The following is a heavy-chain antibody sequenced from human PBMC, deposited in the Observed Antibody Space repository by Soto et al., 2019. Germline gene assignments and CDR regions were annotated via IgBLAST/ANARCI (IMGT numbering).Heavy chain of an antibody. Sequence: ASVKVSCKASGFTFTSSAVQWVRQARGQRLEWIGWIVVGSGNTNYVQKLQGRVTMTTDTSTSTAYMELRSLRSDDTAVYYCARLREDYYYYGMDVWGQGTTDTVSS. CDR3: ARLREDYYYYGMDV. J-gene: IGHJ6*02. D-gene: IGHD4-17*01. V-gene: IGHV1-58*01. CDR1: GFTFTSSA. CDR2: IVVGSGNT.